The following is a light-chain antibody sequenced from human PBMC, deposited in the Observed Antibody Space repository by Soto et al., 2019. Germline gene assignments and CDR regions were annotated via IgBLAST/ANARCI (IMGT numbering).Light chain of an antibody. CDR3: LLSYNGGPYV. Sequence: QAVVTQEPSVTVSPGGTVTLTCDSNTGAVTSGHYPYWFQQKPGQAPTTLLFDTDKRHSWTPARFSGALLGGKAALTLSGAQPDDEAEYYCLLSYNGGPYVFGTGTKVT. V-gene: IGLV7-46*01. J-gene: IGLJ1*01. CDR2: DTD. CDR1: TGAVTSGHY.